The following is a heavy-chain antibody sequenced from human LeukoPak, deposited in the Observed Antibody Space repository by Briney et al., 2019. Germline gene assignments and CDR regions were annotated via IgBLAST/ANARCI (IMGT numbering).Heavy chain of an antibody. J-gene: IGHJ4*02. CDR3: ARDRRRLDIVVVPAGQFDY. CDR2: ISYDGSNK. CDR1: GFTFSSYA. Sequence: GGSLRLSCAASGFTFSSYAMHWVRQAPGKGLEWVAVISYDGSNKYYADSVKGRFTISGDNSKNTLYLQMNSLRAEDTAVYYCARDRRRLDIVVVPAGQFDYWGQGTLVTVSS. V-gene: IGHV3-30-3*01. D-gene: IGHD2-2*01.